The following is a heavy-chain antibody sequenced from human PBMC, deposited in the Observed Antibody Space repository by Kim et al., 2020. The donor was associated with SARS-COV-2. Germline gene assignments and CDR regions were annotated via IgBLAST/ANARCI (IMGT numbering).Heavy chain of an antibody. J-gene: IGHJ4*02. Sequence: SETLSLTCTVSGGSISSGGYYWSWIRQHPGKGLEWIGYIYYSGSTYYNPSLKSRVNISVDTSKNQISLKLSAVTAADTAVYYCARDTKFGSSWPRPSYYFDYWGQGTMVTVSS. V-gene: IGHV4-31*03. CDR3: ARDTKFGSSWPRPSYYFDY. CDR1: GGSISSGGYY. D-gene: IGHD6-13*01. CDR2: IYYSGST.